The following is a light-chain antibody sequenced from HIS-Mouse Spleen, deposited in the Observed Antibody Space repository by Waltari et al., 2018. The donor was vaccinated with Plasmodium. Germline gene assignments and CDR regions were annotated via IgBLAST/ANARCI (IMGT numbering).Light chain of an antibody. CDR1: QSDSSN. CDR3: QQYNNWSFT. CDR2: GAS. Sequence: IVMTHSPATLSVSPGERATLSCRPSQSDSSNLAWYQQKPGQAPRPLIYGASTRATGIPARVSGSGSGTEFTLTISSLQSEDFAVYYCQQYNNWSFTFGPGTKVDIK. J-gene: IGKJ3*01. V-gene: IGKV3-15*01.